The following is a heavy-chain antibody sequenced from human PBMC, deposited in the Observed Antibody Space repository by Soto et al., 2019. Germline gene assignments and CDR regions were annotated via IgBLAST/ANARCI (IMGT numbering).Heavy chain of an antibody. Sequence: QVQLQESGPGLVKPSQTLSLTCTVSGGSISSGGYYWSWIRQHPGKGLEWIGYIYYSGSTYYKPSLKSRVTIAVDTSKNQCSLKLSSVTAADTAVYYCARGYYGSGSFLYDYWGQGTLVTVSS. J-gene: IGHJ4*02. CDR2: IYYSGST. D-gene: IGHD3-10*01. CDR1: GGSISSGGYY. V-gene: IGHV4-31*03. CDR3: ARGYYGSGSFLYDY.